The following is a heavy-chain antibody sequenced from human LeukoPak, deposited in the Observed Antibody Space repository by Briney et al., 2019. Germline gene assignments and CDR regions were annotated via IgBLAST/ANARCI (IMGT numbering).Heavy chain of an antibody. CDR3: AKRPRGNYLDPFHY. J-gene: IGHJ4*02. D-gene: IGHD3-10*01. CDR1: GFTFSSYA. Sequence: GGSLRLSCAASGFTFSSYAMSWVRQAPGKGLEWVSGISGSGGSTYYADSVKGRFTISRDNSKNRLYLQMNSLRAEDTAVYYCAKRPRGNYLDPFHYWGQGTLVTVSS. CDR2: ISGSGGST. V-gene: IGHV3-23*01.